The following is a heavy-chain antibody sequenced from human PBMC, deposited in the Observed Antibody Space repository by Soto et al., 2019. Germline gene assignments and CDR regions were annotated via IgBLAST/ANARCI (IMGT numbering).Heavy chain of an antibody. CDR2: IFNSGTI. J-gene: IGHJ6*02. V-gene: IGHV4-59*02. CDR1: GASVNSYY. Sequence: KSSETLSLTCSVFGASVNSYYWSWIRQSPGRGLEWIGHIFNSGTIHYNPSLKSRATMSVDSSKNQVSLKMNSVTAADTAIYYCGRDLLATASARWYFYYGLDVWGQGTAVTVSS. D-gene: IGHD3-3*02. CDR3: GRDLLATASARWYFYYGLDV.